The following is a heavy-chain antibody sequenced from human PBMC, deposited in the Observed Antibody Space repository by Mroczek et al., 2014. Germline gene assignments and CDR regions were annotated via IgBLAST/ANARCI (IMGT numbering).Heavy chain of an antibody. Sequence: QVQLQQWGAGLLKPSETLSLTCAVYGGSFSGYYWSWIRQPPGKGLEWIGEINHSGSTNYNPSLKSRVTISVDTSKNQFSLKLSSVTAADTAVYYCARGGVRDSSGWYVTTWGQGTLGHRLL. CDR2: INHSGST. CDR1: GGSFSGYY. D-gene: IGHD6-19*01. J-gene: IGHJ4*02. CDR3: ARGGVRDSSGWYVTT. V-gene: IGHV4-34*01.